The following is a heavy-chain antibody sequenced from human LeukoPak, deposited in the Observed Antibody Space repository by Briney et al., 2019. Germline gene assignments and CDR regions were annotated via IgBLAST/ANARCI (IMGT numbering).Heavy chain of an antibody. V-gene: IGHV5-51*01. CDR2: IYPGDSDT. J-gene: IGHJ3*02. CDR1: GYSFTSYW. Sequence: GESLKISCQGSGYSFTSYWIGWVRPMPGKGLEWMGIIYPGDSDTRYSPSFQGQVTISADKSISTAYLQWSSLKASDTAMYYCARHFDYGDYPNDAFDIWGQGTMVTVSS. CDR3: ARHFDYGDYPNDAFDI. D-gene: IGHD4-17*01.